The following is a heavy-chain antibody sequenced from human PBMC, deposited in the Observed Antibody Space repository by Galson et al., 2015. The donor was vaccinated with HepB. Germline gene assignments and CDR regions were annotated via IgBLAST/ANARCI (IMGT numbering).Heavy chain of an antibody. CDR1: GFTFSSYA. J-gene: IGHJ6*02. Sequence: SLRLSCAVSGFTFSSYAMHWVRQAPGKGLEWVAVISYDGTNKYYADSVKGRFTISRDNSKNTLYLQMNSLRAEDTAVYYGARVLPYYYDTSAYRGFSGYYGMDVWGQGTTVTVSS. D-gene: IGHD3-22*01. CDR2: ISYDGTNK. CDR3: ARVLPYYYDTSAYRGFSGYYGMDV. V-gene: IGHV3-30-3*01.